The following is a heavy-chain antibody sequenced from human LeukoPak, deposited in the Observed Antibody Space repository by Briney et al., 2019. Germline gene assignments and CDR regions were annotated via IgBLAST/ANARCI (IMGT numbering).Heavy chain of an antibody. D-gene: IGHD4/OR15-4a*01. V-gene: IGHV3-11*06. CDR3: ARDQDYGSFDY. CDR1: GFTFSDYY. J-gene: IGHJ4*02. Sequence: PGGSLRLSCAASGFTFSDYYMSGIRQAPGEGLEWVSSISSSSTYIYYADSVKGRFTISRDNAKNSLYLQMNSLRAEDTAVYYCARDQDYGSFDYWGQGTLVTVSS. CDR2: ISSSSTYI.